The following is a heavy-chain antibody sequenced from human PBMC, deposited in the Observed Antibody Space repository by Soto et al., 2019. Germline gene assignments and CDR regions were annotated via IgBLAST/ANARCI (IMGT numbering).Heavy chain of an antibody. J-gene: IGHJ4*02. CDR2: LTHGGST. Sequence: QVQLQQWGAGLLKPSETLSLTCAVYSGSFSGYYYSWIRQPPGKGLEWIGELTHGGSTTYSPSLTCRVALSLDTSKTHFSLTMTSVTAADTAVYYCARGRLFLTPSGLAITSFDYWGQGSLVSVSS. CDR3: ARGRLFLTPSGLAITSFDY. D-gene: IGHD3-3*01. CDR1: SGSFSGYY. V-gene: IGHV4-34*01.